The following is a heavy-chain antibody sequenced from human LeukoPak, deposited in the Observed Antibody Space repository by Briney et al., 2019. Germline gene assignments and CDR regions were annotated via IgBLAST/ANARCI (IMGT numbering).Heavy chain of an antibody. Sequence: GGSLRLSCAASRFTFSGSAMHWVRQASGKGLEWVGRIRSKANNYATTYAASGKGRFTISRDDSKNTAYLQMNSLKTEDTAVYYCTRSFGWFDPWGQGTLVTVSS. CDR1: RFTFSGSA. CDR3: TRSFGWFDP. V-gene: IGHV3-73*01. D-gene: IGHD3-16*01. CDR2: IRSKANNYAT. J-gene: IGHJ5*02.